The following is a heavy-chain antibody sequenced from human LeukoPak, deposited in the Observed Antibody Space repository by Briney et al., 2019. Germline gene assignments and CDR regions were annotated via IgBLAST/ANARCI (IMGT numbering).Heavy chain of an antibody. V-gene: IGHV3-21*01. CDR1: GXTFSTYD. CDR2: ITSRSKYI. D-gene: IGHD6-19*01. J-gene: IGHJ4*02. CDR3: ARYVGPNIAVAGSDF. Sequence: GGSLRLSCSASGXTFSTYDMNWVRQAPGKGLEWVSSITSRSKYIYYADSVKGRFTISRDNANNLLFLQMDSLRDEDTAVYYCARYVGPNIAVAGSDFWGQGTLVTVSS.